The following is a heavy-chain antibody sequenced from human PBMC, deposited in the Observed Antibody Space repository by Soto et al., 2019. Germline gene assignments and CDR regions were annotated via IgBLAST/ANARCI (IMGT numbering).Heavy chain of an antibody. J-gene: IGHJ4*02. D-gene: IGHD2-21*01. Sequence: EVQLVESGGGLVQPGESLRLSCADAGLTFRRYWMHWVRQAPGKGLVWVSRINTDGSVAMYVDSVKGRFTISSDNAKXXXXXXXXXXXXXXXXVXXXXXXXQLWRLDSWGQGTLVTVSS. CDR3: XXXXQLWRLDS. CDR2: INTDGSVA. CDR1: GLTFRRYW. V-gene: IGHV3-74*03.